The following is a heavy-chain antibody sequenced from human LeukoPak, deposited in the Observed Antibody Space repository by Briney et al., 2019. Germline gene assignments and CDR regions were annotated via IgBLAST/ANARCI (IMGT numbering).Heavy chain of an antibody. CDR3: AREMAVAGSGVIDS. V-gene: IGHV1-18*01. D-gene: IGHD6-19*01. CDR2: SSTYNDNT. J-gene: IGHJ4*02. CDR1: GYTLTSYG. Sequence: ASVKVSCKASGYTLTSYGRSGVRQAPGQGLEWMGWSSTYNDNTHYAQKFQGRVTMTTDTSTNTAYMELRSLRSDDTAVYYCAREMAVAGSGVIDSWGQGTLVTVSS.